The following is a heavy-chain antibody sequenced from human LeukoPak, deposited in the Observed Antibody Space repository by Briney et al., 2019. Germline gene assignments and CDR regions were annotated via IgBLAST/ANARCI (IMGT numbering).Heavy chain of an antibody. CDR1: GFTFSTYS. Sequence: GGSLRLSCAASGFTFSTYSMNWVRQAPGKGLEWVASINSSSSEIYYADSVKGRFTISRDNAKNSLYLQMNSLRAEDTAVYYCARSGDCSSNSSNYYGMAVWGQGTTVTVYS. J-gene: IGHJ6*02. CDR3: ARSGDCSSNSSNYYGMAV. V-gene: IGHV3-21*01. CDR2: INSSSSEI. D-gene: IGHD2-2*01.